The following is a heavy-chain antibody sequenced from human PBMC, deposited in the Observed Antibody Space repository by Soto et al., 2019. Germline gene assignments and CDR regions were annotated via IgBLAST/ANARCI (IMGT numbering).Heavy chain of an antibody. V-gene: IGHV3-30-3*01. D-gene: IGHD5-18*01. CDR3: ARDQVDTARHFDY. CDR1: GFTFSSYP. Sequence: PGGSLRLSCAASGFTFSSYPMHWVRQAPGKGLEWVALISYDGSIKYYADSVKGRFTISRDNSKNTLYLQMNSLRAEDTAVYYCARDQVDTARHFDYWGQGTLVTVSS. CDR2: ISYDGSIK. J-gene: IGHJ4*02.